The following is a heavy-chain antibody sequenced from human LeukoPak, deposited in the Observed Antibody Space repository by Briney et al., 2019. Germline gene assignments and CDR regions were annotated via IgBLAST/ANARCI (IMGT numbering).Heavy chain of an antibody. D-gene: IGHD3-22*01. Sequence: QPGGSLRLSCAASGFTFSSYEMNWVRQAPGKGLEWVSYISSSGSTIYYADSVKGRFTISRDNAKNTLYLQMNSLRAEDTAVYYCAKLSYVADSSGYYLLAFDIWGQGTMVTVSS. CDR1: GFTFSSYE. CDR2: ISSSGSTI. V-gene: IGHV3-48*03. J-gene: IGHJ3*02. CDR3: AKLSYVADSSGYYLLAFDI.